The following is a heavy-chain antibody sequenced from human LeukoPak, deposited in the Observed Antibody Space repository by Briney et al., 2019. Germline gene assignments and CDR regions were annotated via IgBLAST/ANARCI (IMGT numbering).Heavy chain of an antibody. CDR2: ISSRSSYI. CDR3: ARYYDILTGYYLYGMDV. Sequence: PGGSLRLSCAASGFTFSSYSMNWVRQAPGKGLEWVSSISSRSSYIYYADSVKGRFTISRDNAKNSLYLQMNSLRAEDTAVYYCARYYDILTGYYLYGMDVWGQGTTVTVSS. V-gene: IGHV3-21*01. J-gene: IGHJ6*02. CDR1: GFTFSSYS. D-gene: IGHD3-9*01.